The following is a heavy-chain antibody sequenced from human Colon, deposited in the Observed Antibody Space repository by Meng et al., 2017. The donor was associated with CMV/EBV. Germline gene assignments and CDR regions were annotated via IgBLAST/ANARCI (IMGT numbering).Heavy chain of an antibody. CDR2: ISGSGSTT. V-gene: IGHV3-23*01. D-gene: IGHD6-19*01. CDR3: AKGLFAAGSLVYFDF. J-gene: IGHJ4*02. CDR1: GFTLRNSA. Sequence: ESLKISCAASGFTLRNSAMAWVRQAPGKGLEWVSSISGSGSTTYYADSVKGRFSISRDNSKNTLSLQMNSLRAEDTAVYYCAKGLFAAGSLVYFDFWGQGTLVTVSS.